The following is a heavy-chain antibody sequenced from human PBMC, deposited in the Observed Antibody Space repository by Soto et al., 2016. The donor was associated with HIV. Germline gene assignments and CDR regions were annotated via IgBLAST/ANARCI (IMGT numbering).Heavy chain of an antibody. CDR3: ARDRDYEILTGYYDY. CDR1: GGTFSSYA. V-gene: IGHV1-69*13. J-gene: IGHJ4*02. D-gene: IGHD3-9*01. CDR2: IIPIFGTT. Sequence: QVQLVQSGAEVKKPGSSVKVSCKASGGTFSSYAINWVRQAPGQGLEWMGGIIPIFGTTNYAQEFQGRVTITADESTSTAYMELSSLRSEDTAVYYCARDRDYEILTGYYDYWGQGTLVIVSS.